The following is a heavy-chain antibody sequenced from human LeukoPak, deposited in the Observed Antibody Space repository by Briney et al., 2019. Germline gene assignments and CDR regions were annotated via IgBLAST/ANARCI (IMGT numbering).Heavy chain of an antibody. Sequence: SETLSLTCTVSGDSIIGYYWSWIRQPPGKGLEWIGYISYTGSTDYNPSLRTRVTISVDASRNQFSLNLSSVTAADTAVYYCARWSGSVTARNYYYYMDVWGEGTTVTVSS. CDR3: ARWSGSVTARNYYYYMDV. J-gene: IGHJ6*03. D-gene: IGHD6-6*01. V-gene: IGHV4-59*08. CDR1: GDSIIGYY. CDR2: ISYTGST.